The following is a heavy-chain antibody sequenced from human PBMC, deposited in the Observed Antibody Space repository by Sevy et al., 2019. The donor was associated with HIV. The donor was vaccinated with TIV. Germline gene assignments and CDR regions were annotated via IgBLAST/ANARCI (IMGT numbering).Heavy chain of an antibody. V-gene: IGHV4-61*02. CDR1: GDSISSGTYY. CDR3: TGEGAWWELFDY. D-gene: IGHD2-15*01. Sequence: SETLSLTCTVSGDSISSGTYYWTWIRQPAGKGLEWIGRIYTSGSTNYNPSLKSRVTISIDTSKNQFSLKLSSVTAADTAVYYCTGEGAWWELFDYWGQGSLVTVSS. J-gene: IGHJ4*02. CDR2: IYTSGST.